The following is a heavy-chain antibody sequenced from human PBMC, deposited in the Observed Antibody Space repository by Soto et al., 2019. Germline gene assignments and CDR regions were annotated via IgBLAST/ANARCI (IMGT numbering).Heavy chain of an antibody. CDR3: AREDGSGSYYKYYYYGMDV. D-gene: IGHD3-10*01. CDR1: GYTFTSYY. Sequence: GASVKVSCKASGYTFTSYYMHWVRQAPGQGLEWMGIINPSGGSTSYAQKFQGRVTMTRDTSTSTVYMELSSLRSEDTAVYYCAREDGSGSYYKYYYYGMDVWGQGTTVTVSS. V-gene: IGHV1-46*01. CDR2: INPSGGST. J-gene: IGHJ6*02.